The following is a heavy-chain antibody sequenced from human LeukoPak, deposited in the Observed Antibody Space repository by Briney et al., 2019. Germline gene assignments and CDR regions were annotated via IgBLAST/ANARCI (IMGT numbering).Heavy chain of an antibody. Sequence: PGGSLRLSCAASGFTFSSFDMNWVRLAPGKGLEWVSYISSSGRAIYYADSVEGRFTISRDNAKNSLYLQMNSLRAEDTAVYFCARADYWGQGTLVTVSS. V-gene: IGHV3-48*03. CDR1: GFTFSSFD. CDR3: ARADY. J-gene: IGHJ4*02. CDR2: ISSSGRAI.